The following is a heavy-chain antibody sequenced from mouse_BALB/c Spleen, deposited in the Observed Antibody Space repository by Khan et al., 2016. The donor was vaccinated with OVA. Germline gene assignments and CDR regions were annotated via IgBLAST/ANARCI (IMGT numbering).Heavy chain of an antibody. V-gene: IGHV1-9*01. CDR1: GYTFSSYW. CDR3: ARGGYGWFAY. Sequence: QVRLQQSGGDLMKPGASVKISCKATGYTFSSYWIEWVKQRPGHDLEWIGQIFPGSVSTTYNEKFKGKATFTADTSSNTAYMQLSSLTSEDSAVYYCARGGYGWFAYWGQGTLVTVSA. D-gene: IGHD2-2*01. J-gene: IGHJ3*01. CDR2: IFPGSVST.